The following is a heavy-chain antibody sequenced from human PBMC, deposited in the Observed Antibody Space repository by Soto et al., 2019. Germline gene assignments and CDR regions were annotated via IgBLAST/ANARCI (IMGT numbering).Heavy chain of an antibody. D-gene: IGHD6-13*01. CDR1: GYTFTSYG. CDR2: ISAYNGNT. J-gene: IGHJ6*03. CDR3: ARARAEHYSNKLYYYYSMDV. Sequence: QVQLVQSGAEVKKPGASVKVSCKASGYTFTSYGISWVRQAPGQGLEWMGWISAYNGNTNYAQKLQGRVTMTTDTSPSTAYMELRSLRSDDTAVYYCARARAEHYSNKLYYYYSMDVWGKGTTVTVSS. V-gene: IGHV1-18*01.